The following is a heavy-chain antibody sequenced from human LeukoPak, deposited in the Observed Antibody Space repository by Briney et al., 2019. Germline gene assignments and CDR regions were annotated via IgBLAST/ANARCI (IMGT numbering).Heavy chain of an antibody. CDR1: GYTFTRYY. CDR3: ARDPKDDTSGYYYFDY. Sequence: ASVTVSCKASGYTFTRYYMHWVRQAPGQGLEWMGVINPSGGSTSYAQKFQGRVTMTRDMSTSIVYMELSSLRSEDTAVYYCARDPKDDTSGYYYFDYWGQGTLVTVSS. CDR2: INPSGGST. D-gene: IGHD3-22*01. V-gene: IGHV1-46*01. J-gene: IGHJ4*02.